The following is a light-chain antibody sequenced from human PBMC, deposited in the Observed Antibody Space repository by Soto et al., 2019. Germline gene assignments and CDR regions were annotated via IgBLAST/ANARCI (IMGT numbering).Light chain of an antibody. V-gene: IGLV1-40*01. CDR3: QSYDSSLSGWV. CDR1: SSNIGAGYP. J-gene: IGLJ3*02. CDR2: GNT. Sequence: QSVPTQPPSVSGAPGQRVTVSCIGSSSNIGAGYPVQWYQQLPGTAPQLLIYGNTNRHSGVPDRFSGSKSGTSASLAITGLQAEDEADYYCQSYDSSLSGWVFGGGTKLTVL.